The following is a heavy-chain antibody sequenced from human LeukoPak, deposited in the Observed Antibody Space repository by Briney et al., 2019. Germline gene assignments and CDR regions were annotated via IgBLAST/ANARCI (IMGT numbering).Heavy chain of an antibody. J-gene: IGHJ4*02. CDR3: ASLAHFDGSTYYPDF. CDR1: GYTFTDYY. CDR2: MHPNSGGT. V-gene: IGHV1-2*02. D-gene: IGHD3-22*01. Sequence: ASVKVSCKASGYTFTDYYLHLLRQAPGQGLEWMGWMHPNSGGTNYAQNFQGRVTMTRDTSITTAYMELSRLTSDDTAVYYCASLAHFDGSTYYPDFWGQGTLVTVSS.